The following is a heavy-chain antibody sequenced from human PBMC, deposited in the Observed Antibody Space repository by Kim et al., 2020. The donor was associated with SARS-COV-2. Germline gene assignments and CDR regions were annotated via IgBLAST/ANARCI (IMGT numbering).Heavy chain of an antibody. CDR1: GGSFSGYY. Sequence: SETLSLSCAVYGGSFSGYYWSWIRQPPGKGLEWIGEINHSGSTNYNPSLKSRVTISVDTSKNQFSLKLSSVTAADTAVYYCASRERVSVVVPAAMRDYWGQGTLVTVSS. J-gene: IGHJ4*02. CDR2: INHSGST. CDR3: ASRERVSVVVPAAMRDY. V-gene: IGHV4-34*01. D-gene: IGHD2-2*01.